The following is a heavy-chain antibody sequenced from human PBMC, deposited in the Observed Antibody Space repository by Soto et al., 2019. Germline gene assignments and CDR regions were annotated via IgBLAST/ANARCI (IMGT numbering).Heavy chain of an antibody. CDR1: GFIFSIYG. CDR2: ISYDGNNK. CDR3: AKGLMKMATITATFDY. D-gene: IGHD5-12*01. J-gene: IGHJ4*02. V-gene: IGHV3-30*18. Sequence: RLSCAASGFIFSIYGMHWVRQAPGKGLEWVAVISYDGNNKYYTDPVKGRFTISRDSSKNTLYLQMNSLRSEDTAVYYCAKGLMKMATITATFDYWGQGTLVTVSS.